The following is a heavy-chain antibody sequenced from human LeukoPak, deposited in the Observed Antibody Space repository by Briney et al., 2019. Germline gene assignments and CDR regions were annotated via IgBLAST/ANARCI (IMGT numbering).Heavy chain of an antibody. Sequence: GGSLRLSCAASGFTFSSYSMNWVRQAPGKGLEWVSYISSSSSTIYYADSVKGRFIISRDNAKNSLYLQMNSLRAEDTAVYYCASLSLRWSDYWGQGTLVTVSA. J-gene: IGHJ4*02. CDR3: ASLSLRWSDY. D-gene: IGHD4-23*01. V-gene: IGHV3-48*04. CDR2: ISSSSSTI. CDR1: GFTFSSYS.